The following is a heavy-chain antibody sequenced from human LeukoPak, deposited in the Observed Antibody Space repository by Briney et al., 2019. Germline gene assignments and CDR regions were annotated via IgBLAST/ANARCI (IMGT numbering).Heavy chain of an antibody. CDR1: GFTVSSNY. V-gene: IGHV3-53*01. J-gene: IGHJ4*02. D-gene: IGHD1-26*01. CDR2: IYSGGST. CDR3: AKDSGSYYFDY. Sequence: GGSLRLSCAASGFTVSSNYMSWVRQAPGKGLEWVSVIYSGGSTYYADSVKGRFTISRDNSKNTLYLQMNSLRAEDTAVYYCAKDSGSYYFDYWGQGTLVTVSS.